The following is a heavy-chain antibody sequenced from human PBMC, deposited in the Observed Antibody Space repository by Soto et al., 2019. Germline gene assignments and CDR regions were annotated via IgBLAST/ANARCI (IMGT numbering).Heavy chain of an antibody. Sequence: GGSLRLSCAASGITFSASAIYWVRQASGKGLEWVGRISSRVDNYATAYAASVKGRFTISRDDSKNTAYLQMNSLKTEDTAVYYCATPMTTADFFDYWGQGTLVTVSS. J-gene: IGHJ4*02. CDR2: ISSRVDNYAT. CDR1: GITFSASA. V-gene: IGHV3-73*01. CDR3: ATPMTTADFFDY. D-gene: IGHD4-17*01.